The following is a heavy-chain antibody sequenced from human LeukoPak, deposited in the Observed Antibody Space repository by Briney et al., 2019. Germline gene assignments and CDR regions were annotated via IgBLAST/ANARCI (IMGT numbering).Heavy chain of an antibody. Sequence: GGSLRLSCSASGFTFSSYAMHWVRQAPGKGLEYVSAISSDGGRTYYADSVKGRFTISRDNSKNTLYLQMSSLRAEDTALYYCARDSAVTTSLDYWGQGTLVTVSS. CDR1: GFTFSSYA. CDR2: ISSDGGRT. CDR3: ARDSAVTTSLDY. J-gene: IGHJ4*02. V-gene: IGHV3-64D*09. D-gene: IGHD4-17*01.